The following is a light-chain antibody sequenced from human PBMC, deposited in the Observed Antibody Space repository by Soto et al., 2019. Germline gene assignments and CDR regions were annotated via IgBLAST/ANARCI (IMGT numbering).Light chain of an antibody. CDR3: QQRGSWPLT. CDR2: DAS. V-gene: IGKV3-11*01. J-gene: IGKJ4*01. Sequence: EIVLTQSPATLSLSPGERATLSCRASQSISGYLAWYQHRPGRAPRLLIYDASSRATGIPDRFSGRGSGTDFTLTVSSLEPEDFAVYYCQQRGSWPLTFGGGTALE. CDR1: QSISGY.